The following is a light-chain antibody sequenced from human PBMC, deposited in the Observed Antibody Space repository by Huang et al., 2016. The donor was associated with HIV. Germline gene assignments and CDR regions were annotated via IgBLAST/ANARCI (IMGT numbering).Light chain of an antibody. Sequence: EIVMTQSPATLSVSPGEKATLSCRASQSISSDLAWYQQKPGQAPRLLIYGSSTRGTGIPARFSGSGSGTEFTLTISALQSEDFAVYYCQQYNNWPPMTFGQGTKVEIK. CDR2: GSS. J-gene: IGKJ1*01. CDR1: QSISSD. V-gene: IGKV3-15*01. CDR3: QQYNNWPPMT.